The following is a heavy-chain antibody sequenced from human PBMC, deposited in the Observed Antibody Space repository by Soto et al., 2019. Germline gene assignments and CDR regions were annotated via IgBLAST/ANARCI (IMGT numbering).Heavy chain of an antibody. D-gene: IGHD3-9*01. J-gene: IGHJ4*02. CDR2: IRGRGATT. CDR1: DFTLSSYG. V-gene: IGHV3-23*01. Sequence: EVQLLESGGGLVQPGGSLRLSCAASDFTLSSYGMTWVRQPPGKGLEWVSTIRGRGATTYYADSVKGRFTISRDDSKNTLYLQMNSLRGDDTAVYFCAKDVNYDVLAGYYYYWGQGTRVTVSS. CDR3: AKDVNYDVLAGYYYY.